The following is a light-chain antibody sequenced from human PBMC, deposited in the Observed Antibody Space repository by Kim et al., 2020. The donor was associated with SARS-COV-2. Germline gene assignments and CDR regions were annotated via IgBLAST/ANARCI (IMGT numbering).Light chain of an antibody. CDR1: SSDIGLTP. CDR3: ASWDDSLSGWV. Sequence: GHWVTISCSGRSSDIGLTPVTWYQRIPGPTPRLLIYSNSQRPTGVPDRFSGSKSGTSASLAISGLQSEDEADYYCASWDDSLSGWVFGGGTQLTVL. V-gene: IGLV1-44*01. CDR2: SNS. J-gene: IGLJ3*02.